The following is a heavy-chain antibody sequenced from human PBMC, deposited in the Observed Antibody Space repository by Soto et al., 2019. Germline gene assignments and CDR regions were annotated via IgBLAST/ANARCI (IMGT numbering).Heavy chain of an antibody. J-gene: IGHJ4*02. V-gene: IGHV3-33*01. CDR2: IWHDGSKK. CDR3: LGGRSFGAY. Sequence: QVQLVDSGGGVVQPGRSLRLSCAAAGFSFSNYGMQWVRQAPGKGLEWVALIWHDGSKKYYADSVKGRFTISRDNSQNTLYLQRNSLRVEDTAVYYCLGGRSFGAYWGQGTLVTVSS. D-gene: IGHD3-16*01. CDR1: GFSFSNYG.